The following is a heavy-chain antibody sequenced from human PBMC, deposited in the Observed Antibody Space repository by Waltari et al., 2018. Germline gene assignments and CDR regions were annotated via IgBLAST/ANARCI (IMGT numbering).Heavy chain of an antibody. J-gene: IGHJ4*02. Sequence: QVQLVQSGAEVKKPGSSVKVSCKASGGTFSSYAISWVRSAHGQGPEWMGIINPSGGSTSYAQKFQGRVTMTRDTSTSTVYMELSSLRSEDTAVYYCASEIRRDLLGYCSGGSCYVHWGQGTLVTVSS. CDR1: GGTFSSYA. CDR3: ASEIRRDLLGYCSGGSCYVH. CDR2: INPSGGST. D-gene: IGHD2-15*01. V-gene: IGHV1-46*01.